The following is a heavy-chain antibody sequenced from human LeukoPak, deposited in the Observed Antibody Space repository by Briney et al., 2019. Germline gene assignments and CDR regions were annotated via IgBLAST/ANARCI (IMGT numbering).Heavy chain of an antibody. Sequence: GGSLRLSCAASGFTFSSYAMHWVRQAPGKGLEWVAVISYDGSNKYYADSVKGRFTISRDNSKNTLYLQMNSLRAEGTAVYYCARERYYYDSSGLRDAFDIWGQGTMVTVSS. CDR2: ISYDGSNK. J-gene: IGHJ3*02. CDR1: GFTFSSYA. V-gene: IGHV3-30-3*01. D-gene: IGHD3-22*01. CDR3: ARERYYYDSSGLRDAFDI.